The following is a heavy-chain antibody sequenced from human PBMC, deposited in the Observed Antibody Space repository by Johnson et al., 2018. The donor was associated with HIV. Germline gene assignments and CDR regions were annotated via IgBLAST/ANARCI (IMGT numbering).Heavy chain of an antibody. CDR2: IYSGGST. D-gene: IGHD1-26*01. J-gene: IGHJ3*01. V-gene: IGHV3-66*02. CDR1: SNY. Sequence: VQLVESGGGLVQPGGSLRLSCVGSSNYKSWVRQAPGKGLEWVSVIYSGGSTYYADSVKGRFTISRDTSTNMLYLQMNSLRPEDTAVYYCTRGSFTDDAFDVWGLGTMVTVSS. CDR3: TRGSFTDDAFDV.